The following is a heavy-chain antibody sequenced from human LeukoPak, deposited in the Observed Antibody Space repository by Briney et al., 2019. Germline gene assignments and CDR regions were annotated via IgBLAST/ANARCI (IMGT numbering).Heavy chain of an antibody. CDR3: AKGSGWEMSYYYYYMDV. CDR1: GFPLSSYA. V-gene: IGHV3-23*01. J-gene: IGHJ6*03. D-gene: IGHD1-26*01. CDR2: TSSSDPGT. Sequence: GGSLRLSCAASGFPLSSYAMSWVRQASGKGLEWVSATSSSDPGTYYADSVRGRFTISRDNSKNTLYLQLNSLRVEDAGVYYCAKGSGWEMSYYYYYMDVWGKGTTVTISS.